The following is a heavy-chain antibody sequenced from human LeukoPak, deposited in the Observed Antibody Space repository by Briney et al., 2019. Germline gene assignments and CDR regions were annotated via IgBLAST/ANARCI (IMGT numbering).Heavy chain of an antibody. J-gene: IGHJ6*03. Sequence: SQTLSLTCTVSSGSISSHYWSWIRQRPGKGPEWIGYSYYSGSTDYNPSLKSRVTISVDRSKNQFSLKLSSVTAADTAVYYCARGPHYHDSSGYSPYYYYYMDVWGKGTTVTVS. V-gene: IGHV4-59*11. CDR3: ARGPHYHDSSGYSPYYYYYMDV. CDR2: SYYSGST. CDR1: SGSISSHY. D-gene: IGHD3-22*01.